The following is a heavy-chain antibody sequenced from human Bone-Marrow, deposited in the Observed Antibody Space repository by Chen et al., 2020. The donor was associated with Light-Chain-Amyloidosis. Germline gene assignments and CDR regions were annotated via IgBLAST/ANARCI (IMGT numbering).Heavy chain of an antibody. J-gene: IGHJ3*01. Sequence: EVQLVETGGGVIQPGGSLRLSCAASGFSVSGNYMTWVRQAPGRWLEWVSLIYAGGSTFYAESVKGRFTISRDISENTLILQMSSLRADDTAVYYCAFRSRDCFSGGPCYGDAFNVWGQGTVVTVSS. CDR2: IYAGGST. D-gene: IGHD2-21*02. CDR3: AFRSRDCFSGGPCYGDAFNV. V-gene: IGHV3-53*02. CDR1: GFSVSGNY.